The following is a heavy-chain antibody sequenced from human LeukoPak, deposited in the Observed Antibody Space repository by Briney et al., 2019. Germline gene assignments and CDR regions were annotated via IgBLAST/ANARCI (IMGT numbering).Heavy chain of an antibody. CDR1: GFTFDDYA. V-gene: IGHV3-9*03. CDR3: AKDRYCDFWSGEFDY. D-gene: IGHD3-3*01. Sequence: GRSLRLSCAASGFTFDDYAMHWVRQAPGKGLEWVSGISWNSGSIGYADSVKGRFTISRDNAKNSLYLQMDSLRAEDMALYYCAKDRYCDFWSGEFDYWGQGTLVTVSS. CDR2: ISWNSGSI. J-gene: IGHJ4*02.